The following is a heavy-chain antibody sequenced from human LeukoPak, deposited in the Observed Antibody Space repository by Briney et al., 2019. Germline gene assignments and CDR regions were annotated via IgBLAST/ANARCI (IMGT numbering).Heavy chain of an antibody. V-gene: IGHV3-23*01. J-gene: IGHJ4*02. Sequence: GGSLRLSCAGSGFTFSSYAMSWVRQAPGKGLEWVSTISGSGGSTYYADSVKGRFTISRDNSKNTLVLQMNSLRAEDTAVYYCAKSVESAVTTNPYFDYWGQGTLVTVSS. CDR3: AKSVESAVTTNPYFDY. D-gene: IGHD4-17*01. CDR1: GFTFSSYA. CDR2: ISGSGGST.